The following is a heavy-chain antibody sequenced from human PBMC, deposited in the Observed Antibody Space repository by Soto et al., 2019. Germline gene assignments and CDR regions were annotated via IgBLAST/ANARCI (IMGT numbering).Heavy chain of an antibody. D-gene: IGHD2-2*01. J-gene: IGHJ5*02. Sequence: PSETLSLTCTVSGDSISRGGYYWSWIRQHPGKGLEWIGYIYYTGSTYYNPSLKSRVTISVDTSKNQFSLKVSSVTAADTAVYYCARAGIVVVPASNWFDPWGQGTLVTVSS. V-gene: IGHV4-31*03. CDR1: GDSISRGGYY. CDR3: ARAGIVVVPASNWFDP. CDR2: IYYTGST.